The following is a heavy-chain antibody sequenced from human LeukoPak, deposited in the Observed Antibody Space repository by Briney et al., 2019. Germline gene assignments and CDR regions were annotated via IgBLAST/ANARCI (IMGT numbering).Heavy chain of an antibody. D-gene: IGHD6-19*01. V-gene: IGHV3-73*01. CDR1: GFTFDDYD. J-gene: IGHJ4*02. CDR2: ITTKASNYAT. CDR3: TTYRSGHY. Sequence: GGSLRLSCSASGFTFDDYDMNWVRQASGKGLEWVGRITTKASNYATAYGASVKGRFTISRDDSENTAYLQMNSLKTEDTAVYYCTTYRSGHYWGQGTLVTVSS.